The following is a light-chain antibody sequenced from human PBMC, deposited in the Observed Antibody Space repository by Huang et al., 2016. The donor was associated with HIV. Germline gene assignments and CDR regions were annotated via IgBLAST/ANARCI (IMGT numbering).Light chain of an antibody. J-gene: IGKJ3*01. CDR1: QNIHTV. Sequence: DIQMTQSPSSLSASVGDRVTISCRASQNIHTVLNWYQQKRVRAPKLLLHTVSSLESGVPLRFSGTGSGTDFTLTINSLQPEDSGTYYCQQSYSTLFTFGPGTKLDI. CDR3: QQSYSTLFT. CDR2: TVS. V-gene: IGKV1-39*01.